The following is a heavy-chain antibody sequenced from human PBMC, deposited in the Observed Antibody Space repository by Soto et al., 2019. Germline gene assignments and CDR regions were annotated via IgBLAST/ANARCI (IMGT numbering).Heavy chain of an antibody. CDR2: ISGDGGSI. CDR1: GFTFSNCA. J-gene: IGHJ4*02. Sequence: GSLRLSCAASGFTFSNCAMSWVRQAPGKGLEWVSIISGDGGSICYADSVEGRFTISRDNSKNTLNLQMSSLRAGDTAVYYCVKAVGPTAPSSRIFDYWGLGTLVTVSS. V-gene: IGHV3-23*01. D-gene: IGHD1-26*01. CDR3: VKAVGPTAPSSRIFDY.